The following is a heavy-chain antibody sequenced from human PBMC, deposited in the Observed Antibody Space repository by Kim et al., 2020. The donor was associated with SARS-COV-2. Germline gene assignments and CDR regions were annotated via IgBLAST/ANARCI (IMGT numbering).Heavy chain of an antibody. D-gene: IGHD3-22*01. J-gene: IGHJ4*02. Sequence: GGSLRLSCAASGLTFSNYNMHWVRQAPGKGLEWVAVISSDGVTKSSADSVKGRFTISRDNSKNTLHLQMNSLRAEDTAVYYCARRGLDSSGSKGAYFDYWGQGTLVTVSS. V-gene: IGHV3-30*01. CDR1: GLTFSNYN. CDR3: ARRGLDSSGSKGAYFDY. CDR2: ISSDGVTK.